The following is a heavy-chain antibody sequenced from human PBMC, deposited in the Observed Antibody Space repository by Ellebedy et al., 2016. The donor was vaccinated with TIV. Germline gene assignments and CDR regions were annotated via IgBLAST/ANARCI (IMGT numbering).Heavy chain of an antibody. V-gene: IGHV3-9*01. CDR3: VKDRVGHWLATFYFDY. D-gene: IGHD6-19*01. J-gene: IGHJ4*02. CDR1: GFSFEEYA. CDR2: ISWNSGSI. Sequence: PGGSLRLSCAVSGFSFEEYAMHWVRQVPGKGLEWVSGISWNSGSIGYADSVKGRFTISRDNAKNSLHLQMNSLRAEDTALYYCVKDRVGHWLATFYFDYWGQGTLVTVSS.